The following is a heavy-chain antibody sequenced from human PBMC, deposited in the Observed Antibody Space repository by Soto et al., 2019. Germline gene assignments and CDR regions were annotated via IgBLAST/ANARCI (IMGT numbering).Heavy chain of an antibody. CDR3: ARGGRPPPNYYYYNMDV. V-gene: IGHV1-69*13. D-gene: IGHD3-16*01. CDR2: IIPIFGSA. J-gene: IGHJ6*02. Sequence: SVKVSCKASGGTFSSYAISWVRQAPGQGLEWMGGIIPIFGSANYAQKFQGRVTITADESTSTAYMELSSLMSEDTAVYYCARGGRPPPNYYYYNMDVWGQGTTVTVSS. CDR1: GGTFSSYA.